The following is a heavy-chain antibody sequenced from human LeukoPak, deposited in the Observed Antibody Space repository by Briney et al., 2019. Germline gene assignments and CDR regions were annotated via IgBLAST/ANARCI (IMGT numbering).Heavy chain of an antibody. J-gene: IGHJ4*02. V-gene: IGHV3-23*01. CDR1: GFTFSSYA. Sequence: PGGSLRLSCAASGFTFSSYAMTWVRLAPGKGLEWVSSISGSGGSTYNADSVKGRFTISRDNSKNTLFLQMNSLRAEDTAVYYCAKLAVAEYYFDYWGQGTLVTVSS. CDR3: AKLAVAEYYFDY. CDR2: ISGSGGST. D-gene: IGHD6-19*01.